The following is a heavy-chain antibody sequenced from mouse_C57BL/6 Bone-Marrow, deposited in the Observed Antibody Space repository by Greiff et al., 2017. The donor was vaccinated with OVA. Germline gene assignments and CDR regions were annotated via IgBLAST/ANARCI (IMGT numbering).Heavy chain of an antibody. D-gene: IGHD2-5*01. J-gene: IGHJ2*01. Sequence: QVQLQQPGAELVKPGASVKLSCKASGYTFTSYWMQWVKQRPGQGLEWIGEIDPSDSYTNYNRKFKGKATLTVDTSSSTAYMQLSSLTSEDSAVYYCARLSYSNYEDYWGQGTTLTVSS. V-gene: IGHV1-50*01. CDR2: IDPSDSYT. CDR3: ARLSYSNYEDY. CDR1: GYTFTSYW.